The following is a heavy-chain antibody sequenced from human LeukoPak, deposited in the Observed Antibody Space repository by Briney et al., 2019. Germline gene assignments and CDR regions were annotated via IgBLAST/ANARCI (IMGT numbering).Heavy chain of an antibody. CDR2: LWSDGSHT. J-gene: IGHJ4*02. CDR3: ERELRSDYWYFDY. V-gene: IGHV3-30*02. Sequence: GGSLRLSCAASGFNFRRYGLHWVRQAPAKSLEWVAFLWSDGSHTNYAESVKGRFTISRDNSKNMLYLQMDSLRAEDTAVYFCERELRSDYWYFDYWGQGTLVTVSS. CDR1: GFNFRRYG. D-gene: IGHD3-16*01.